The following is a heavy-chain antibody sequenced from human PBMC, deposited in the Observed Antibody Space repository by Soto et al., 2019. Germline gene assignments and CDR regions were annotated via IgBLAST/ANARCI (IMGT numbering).Heavy chain of an antibody. CDR3: AKEGGLSGSYYISSSYYFDC. CDR2: ISGSGGST. D-gene: IGHD1-26*01. V-gene: IGHV3-23*01. Sequence: GGSLRLSCAASGFIVSSSYMSWVRQAPGKGLEWVSDISGSGGSTYYADSVKGRFTISRDNSKNTLYLQMNSLRAEDTSVYYCAKEGGLSGSYYISSSYYFDCWGQGTLVTVSS. J-gene: IGHJ4*02. CDR1: GFIVSSSY.